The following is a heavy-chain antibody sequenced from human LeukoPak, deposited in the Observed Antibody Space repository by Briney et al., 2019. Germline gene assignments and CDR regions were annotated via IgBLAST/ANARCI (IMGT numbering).Heavy chain of an antibody. J-gene: IGHJ3*02. V-gene: IGHV3-20*04. D-gene: IGHD6-19*01. CDR1: GFTFDDYG. Sequence: GGSLRLSCAASGFTFDDYGMSWVRQAPGKGLEWVSGINWNGGSTGYADSVKGRFTISRDNAKNSLYLQMSSLRAEDTALYYCARVAVAESGYAFDIWGQGTMVTVSS. CDR2: INWNGGST. CDR3: ARVAVAESGYAFDI.